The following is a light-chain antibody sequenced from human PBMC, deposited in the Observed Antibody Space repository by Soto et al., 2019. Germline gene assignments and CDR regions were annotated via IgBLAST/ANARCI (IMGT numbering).Light chain of an antibody. CDR1: QGIATG. Sequence: AIQVSQPPGSLSVSIGDSVTISCRASQGIATGLAWYQQKPGAPPKLLIYDASTLERGIPSRFSGRGSGTHFILTINNPQPEDFATYYCQQFNSLFGQGTRLEI. CDR3: QQFNSL. J-gene: IGKJ5*01. V-gene: IGKV1-13*02. CDR2: DAS.